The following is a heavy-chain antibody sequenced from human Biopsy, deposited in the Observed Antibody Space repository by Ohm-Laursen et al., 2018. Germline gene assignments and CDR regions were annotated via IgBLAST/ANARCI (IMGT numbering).Heavy chain of an antibody. J-gene: IGHJ1*01. Sequence: SVKVSCKAPGGTFSNYGVNWVRQAPGQGLEWLGGDIPILGTGNYAQKFQDRVTVAADTSTSTATMELRSLRSDDTTVHYCATKLTGYFHHWGQGTLVIVSS. CDR3: ATKLTGYFHH. CDR1: GGTFSNYG. V-gene: IGHV1-69*06. D-gene: IGHD3-9*01. CDR2: DIPILGTG.